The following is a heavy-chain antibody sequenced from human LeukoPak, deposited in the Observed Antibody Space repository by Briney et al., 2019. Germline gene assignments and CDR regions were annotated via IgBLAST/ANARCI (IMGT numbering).Heavy chain of an antibody. Sequence: ASVKVSCKASGYTFTSYYMHWVRQAPGQGLEWMGIINPSGGSTSYAQKFQGRVTMTRDTSTSTVYVELSSLRSEDTAVYYCARVKKGHDYGDYGWWTRETNFDYWGQGTLVTVSS. CDR2: INPSGGST. J-gene: IGHJ4*02. V-gene: IGHV1-46*01. D-gene: IGHD4-17*01. CDR1: GYTFTSYY. CDR3: ARVKKGHDYGDYGWWTRETNFDY.